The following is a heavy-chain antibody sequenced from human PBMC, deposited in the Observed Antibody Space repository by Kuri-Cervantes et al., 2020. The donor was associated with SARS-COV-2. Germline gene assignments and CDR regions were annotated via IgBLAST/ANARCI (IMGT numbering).Heavy chain of an antibody. CDR1: GDSISSSAYY. CDR3: ARHRIRFLSDDAFDI. CDR2: IYYSGST. J-gene: IGHJ3*02. D-gene: IGHD3-16*01. Sequence: SETLSLTCSVSGDSISSSAYYWGWIRQPPGKGLEWIGNIYYSGSTHYNPPLKSRVTIFVDTSNNHFSLRLNSVSAADTAVYYCARHRIRFLSDDAFDIWGQGTMVTVSS. V-gene: IGHV4-39*01.